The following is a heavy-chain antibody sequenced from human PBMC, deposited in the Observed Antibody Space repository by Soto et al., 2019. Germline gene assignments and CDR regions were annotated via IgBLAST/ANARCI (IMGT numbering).Heavy chain of an antibody. Sequence: QVQLEQSGAEVKKPGSSVTVSCKASGGTFSNYAISWVRQAPGQGLEWMGGIIPIFGITNYAQNFQGRVTITADASTSTAYMELSSLRSEDTAIFFCARTLTIAGNYYYAMAVWGPGTTVTVS. D-gene: IGHD4-17*01. CDR2: IIPIFGIT. J-gene: IGHJ6*02. CDR1: GGTFSNYA. CDR3: ARTLTIAGNYYYAMAV. V-gene: IGHV1-69*01.